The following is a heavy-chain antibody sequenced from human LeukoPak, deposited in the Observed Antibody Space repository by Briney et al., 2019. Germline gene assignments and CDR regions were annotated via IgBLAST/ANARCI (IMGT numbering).Heavy chain of an antibody. V-gene: IGHV3-23*01. CDR2: ISGSGGST. CDR3: AKDSGYTGYHFDY. D-gene: IGHD3-22*01. Sequence: GGTLRLSCAASGFTFSSYGMSWVRQAPGKGLEWVSAISGSGGSTYYADSVKGRFTISRDNSKNTLYLQMNSLRAEDTAVYYCAKDSGYTGYHFDYWGQGTLVTVSS. J-gene: IGHJ4*02. CDR1: GFTFSSYG.